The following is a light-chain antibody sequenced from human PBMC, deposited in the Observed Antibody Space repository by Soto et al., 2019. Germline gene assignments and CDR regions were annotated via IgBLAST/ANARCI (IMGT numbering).Light chain of an antibody. Sequence: DIQMTQSPSTLSASVGDRVTITCLASQSISSSLAWYQQKPGKAPNLLIYMASSLESGVPSRFSGSGSGTEFTLTITSLQPDDFATYYCQQYNSYPWTFGQGTKVDI. V-gene: IGKV1-5*03. CDR1: QSISSS. J-gene: IGKJ1*01. CDR3: QQYNSYPWT. CDR2: MAS.